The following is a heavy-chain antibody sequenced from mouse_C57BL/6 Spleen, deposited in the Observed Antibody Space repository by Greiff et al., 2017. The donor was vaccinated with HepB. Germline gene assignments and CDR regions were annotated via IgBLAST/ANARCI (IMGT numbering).Heavy chain of an antibody. CDR2: IYPGDGDT. Sequence: QVQLQQSGPELVKPGASVKISCKASGYAFSSSWMNWVKQRPGKGLEWIGRIYPGDGDTNYNGKFKGKATLTADKSSSTAYMQLSSLTSEDSAVYFCAPITTVVGYYYAMDYWGQGTSVTVSS. CDR3: APITTVVGYYYAMDY. CDR1: GYAFSSSW. V-gene: IGHV1-82*01. D-gene: IGHD1-1*01. J-gene: IGHJ4*01.